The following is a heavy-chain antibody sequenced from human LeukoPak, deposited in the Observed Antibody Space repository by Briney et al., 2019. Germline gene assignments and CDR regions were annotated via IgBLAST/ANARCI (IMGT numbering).Heavy chain of an antibody. CDR1: GFTLTNSE. CDR3: ARDSYGDANFDT. J-gene: IGHJ4*02. D-gene: IGHD4-17*01. V-gene: IGHV3-48*03. Sequence: PGGSLRLSCAASGFTLTNSEMDWVRQAPGKGLEWVAHIRSDNAVLYADSVKGRFTISRDISKNAVFLQMNSLRAEDTAVYYCARDSYGDANFDTWGQGTLVTVSS. CDR2: IRSDNAV.